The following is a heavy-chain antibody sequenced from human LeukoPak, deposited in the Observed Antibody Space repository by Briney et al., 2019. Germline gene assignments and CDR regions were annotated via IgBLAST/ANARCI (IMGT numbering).Heavy chain of an antibody. J-gene: IGHJ6*03. CDR3: ARAGRIAARPNDYYYYMDV. CDR1: GYTFTGYY. D-gene: IGHD6-6*01. CDR2: INPNSGGT. V-gene: IGHV1-2*02. Sequence: ASVKVSCKASGYTFTGYYMHWVRQAPGQGLEWMGWINPNSGGTNYAQKFQGRGTMTRDTSISTAYMELSRLRSDDTAVYYCARAGRIAARPNDYYYYMDVWGKGTTVTVSS.